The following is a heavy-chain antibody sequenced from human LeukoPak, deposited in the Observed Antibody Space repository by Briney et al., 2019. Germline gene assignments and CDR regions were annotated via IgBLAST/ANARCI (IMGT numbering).Heavy chain of an antibody. Sequence: TGGSLRLSCAASGFTFSSYGMHWVRQAPGKGLEWVSYISIGSSTRYYADSVKGRFTISRDNAKNSLYPQMNSLRDEDTAAYYCARAMDGWFDPWGQGTLVTVSS. D-gene: IGHD3/OR15-3a*01. J-gene: IGHJ5*02. CDR3: ARAMDGWFDP. CDR1: GFTFSSYG. V-gene: IGHV3-48*02. CDR2: ISIGSSTR.